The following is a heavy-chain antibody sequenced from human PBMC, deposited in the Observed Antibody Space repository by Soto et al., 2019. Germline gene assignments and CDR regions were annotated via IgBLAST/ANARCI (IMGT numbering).Heavy chain of an antibody. J-gene: IGHJ4*02. CDR1: GFTFSSYS. CDR3: XXXXKGYGDYWGGFDY. D-gene: IGHD4-17*01. CDR2: ISSSSSTI. Sequence: EVQLVESGGGLVQPGGSLRLSCAASGFTFSSYSMNWVRQAPGKGLEWVSYISSSSSTIYYADSVKGRFTISRDNAKXXXXXXXXXXXXXXXXXXXXXXXXKGYGDYWGGFDYWGQVTLVTVSS. V-gene: IGHV3-48*01.